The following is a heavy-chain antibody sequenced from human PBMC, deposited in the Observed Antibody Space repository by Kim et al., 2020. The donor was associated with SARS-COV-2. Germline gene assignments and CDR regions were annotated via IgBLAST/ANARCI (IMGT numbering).Heavy chain of an antibody. J-gene: IGHJ6*01. D-gene: IGHD4-17*01. V-gene: IGHV3-72*01. CDR2: TRNKANSYTT. Sequence: RGSLRLSCAASGFTFSDHFMDWVRQAPGKGLEWVGRTRNKANSYTTEYAASVKGRFTISRDDSKNSLYLQINSLKTEDTAVYYCARERREQTTYYGMDV. CDR3: ARERREQTTYYGMDV. CDR1: GFTFSDHF.